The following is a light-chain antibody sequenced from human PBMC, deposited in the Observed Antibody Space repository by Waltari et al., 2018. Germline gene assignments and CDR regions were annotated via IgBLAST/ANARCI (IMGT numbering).Light chain of an antibody. J-gene: IGKJ4*01. CDR3: QQYDTLPLT. Sequence: DIQMTQSPSSLSVSVGDKVTIACQASQDITKYLNLYQQRPGKAPKLLIYDTSNLETGVPSRFSGSGSGTDFTLNINSLQPEDIATYYCQQYDTLPLTFGGGTKVDIK. CDR2: DTS. V-gene: IGKV1-33*01. CDR1: QDITKY.